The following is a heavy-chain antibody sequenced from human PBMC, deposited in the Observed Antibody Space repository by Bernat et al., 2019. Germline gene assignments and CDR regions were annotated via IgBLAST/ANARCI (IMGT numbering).Heavy chain of an antibody. CDR3: AKGGIQLWPTVFDY. CDR2: ISYDGSNK. Sequence: QVQLVESGGGVVQPGRSLRLSYAASGFTFSSYGMHWVRQAPGKGLEWVAVISYDGSNKYYADSVKGRFTISRDNSKNTLYLQMNSLRAEDTAVYYCAKGGIQLWPTVFDYWGQGTLVTVSS. J-gene: IGHJ4*02. D-gene: IGHD5-18*01. CDR1: GFTFSSYG. V-gene: IGHV3-30*18.